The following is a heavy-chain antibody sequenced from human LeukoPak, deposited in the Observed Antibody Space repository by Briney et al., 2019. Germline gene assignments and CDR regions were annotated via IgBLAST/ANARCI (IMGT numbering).Heavy chain of an antibody. CDR2: IYHSGST. CDR1: GGSISSSNW. D-gene: IGHD4-23*01. V-gene: IGHV4-4*02. CDR3: ARAPHPTPVAGLDY. J-gene: IGHJ4*02. Sequence: PSETLSLTCAVSGGSISSSNWWSWVRQPPGKGLEWIGGIYHSGSTNYNPSLKSRATISVDKSKNQFSLKLSSVTAADTAVYYCARAPHPTPVAGLDYWGQGTLVTVSS.